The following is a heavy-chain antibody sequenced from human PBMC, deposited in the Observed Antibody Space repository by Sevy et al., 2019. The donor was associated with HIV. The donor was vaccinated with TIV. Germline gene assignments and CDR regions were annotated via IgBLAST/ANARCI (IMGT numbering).Heavy chain of an antibody. V-gene: IGHV3-30-3*01. CDR2: ISYDGSNK. Sequence: GGSLRLSCAASGFTFSSYAMHWVRQAPGKGLEWVAVISYDGSNKYYADSVKGRFTISRDNSKNTLYLQMNSLRAEDTAVYYCAIDRRSNYYDSSGYYPHAFDIWGQGTMVTVSS. CDR1: GFTFSSYA. J-gene: IGHJ3*02. CDR3: AIDRRSNYYDSSGYYPHAFDI. D-gene: IGHD3-22*01.